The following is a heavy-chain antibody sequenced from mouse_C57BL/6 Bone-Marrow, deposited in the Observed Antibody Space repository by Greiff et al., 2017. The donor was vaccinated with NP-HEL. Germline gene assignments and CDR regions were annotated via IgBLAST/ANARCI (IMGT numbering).Heavy chain of an antibody. CDR1: GYTFTSYW. CDR2: IDPSDSYT. D-gene: IGHD4-1*02. Sequence: QVHVKQPGAELVRPGTSVKLSCKASGYTFTSYWMHWVKQRPGQGLEWIGVIDPSDSYTNYNQKFKGKATLTVDTSSSTAYMQLSSLTSEDSAVYYCARSTGRAYWGQGTLVTVSA. CDR3: ARSTGRAY. V-gene: IGHV1-59*01. J-gene: IGHJ3*01.